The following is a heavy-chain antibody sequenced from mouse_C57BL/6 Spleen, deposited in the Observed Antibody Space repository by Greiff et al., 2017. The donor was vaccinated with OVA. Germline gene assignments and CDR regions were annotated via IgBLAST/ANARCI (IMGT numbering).Heavy chain of an antibody. D-gene: IGHD1-1*01. CDR3: ARGGYYGSSSSAYFDV. CDR1: GFSLTSYG. CDR2: IWSDGST. V-gene: IGHV2-6*03. J-gene: IGHJ1*03. Sequence: VKLVESGPGLVAPSQSLSITCTVSGFSLTSYGVHWVRQPPGKGLEWLVVIWSDGSTTYNSALKSRLSISKDNSKSQVFLKMNSLQTDDTAMYYCARGGYYGSSSSAYFDVWGTGTTVTVSS.